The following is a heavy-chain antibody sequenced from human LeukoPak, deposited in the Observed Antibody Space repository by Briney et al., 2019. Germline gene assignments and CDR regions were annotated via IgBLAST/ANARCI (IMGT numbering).Heavy chain of an antibody. CDR2: IYSDNT. J-gene: IGHJ3*02. Sequence: PGGSLRLSCTVSGFTVSSNSMSWVRQAPGKGLEWVSFIYSDNTHYSDSVKGRFTISRDNSKNTLYLQMNSLRAEDTAVYYCTKPARTDAFDIWGLGTMVTVSS. CDR1: GFTVSSNS. V-gene: IGHV3-53*01. CDR3: TKPARTDAFDI. D-gene: IGHD1-14*01.